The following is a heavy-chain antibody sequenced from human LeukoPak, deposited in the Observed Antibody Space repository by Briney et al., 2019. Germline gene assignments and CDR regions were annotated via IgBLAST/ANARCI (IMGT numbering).Heavy chain of an antibody. CDR1: GGSISSYY. CDR3: ARELRYSSGLNWFDP. D-gene: IGHD6-19*01. V-gene: IGHV4-59*01. Sequence: PSETLSLTCTVSGGSISSYYWSWIRQPPGKGLEWIGYIYYSGSTNYNPSLKSRVTISVDTSKNQFSLKLSSVTAADMAVYYCARELRYSSGLNWFDPWGQGTLVTVSS. J-gene: IGHJ5*02. CDR2: IYYSGST.